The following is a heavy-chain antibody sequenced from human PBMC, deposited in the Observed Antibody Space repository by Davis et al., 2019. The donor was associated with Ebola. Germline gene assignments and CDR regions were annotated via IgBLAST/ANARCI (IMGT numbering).Heavy chain of an antibody. CDR3: WNGYSSSSWDY. Sequence: GESLKISCAASGFTFSSYWMHWVRQAPGKGLVWVSRINSDGSSTSYADSVKGRFTISRDNAKNTLYPQMNSLRAEDTAVYYCWNGYSSSSWDYWGQGTLVTVSS. D-gene: IGHD6-6*01. CDR2: INSDGSST. CDR1: GFTFSSYW. J-gene: IGHJ4*02. V-gene: IGHV3-74*01.